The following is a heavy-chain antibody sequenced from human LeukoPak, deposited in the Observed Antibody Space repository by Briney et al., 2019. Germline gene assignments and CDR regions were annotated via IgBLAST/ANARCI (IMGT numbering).Heavy chain of an antibody. J-gene: IGHJ4*02. Sequence: PGGSLRLSCGASGFTFSSYVMAWVRQAPGKGLEWVSAISGSGGATYSADSVKGRFTISRDNSQNTLYLQMNSLRAEDTAVYYCAKGHSSGYYFLDYWGQGTLTTVSS. CDR2: ISGSGGAT. CDR1: GFTFSSYV. CDR3: AKGHSSGYYFLDY. V-gene: IGHV3-23*01. D-gene: IGHD3-22*01.